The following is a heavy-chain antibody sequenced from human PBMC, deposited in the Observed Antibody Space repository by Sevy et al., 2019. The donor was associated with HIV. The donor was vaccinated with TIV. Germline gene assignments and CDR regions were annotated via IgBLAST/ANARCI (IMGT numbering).Heavy chain of an antibody. J-gene: IGHJ4*02. Sequence: GGSLRLSCTGSGFTFGDYAMSWFRQAPGRGLEWVGFIRSEAYGGTTAYAASVEGRFTISRDDSKSVAYLQMNSLKTVDTAVYYCTRDKNPPLDYWGQGTLVTVSS. V-gene: IGHV3-49*03. CDR1: GFTFGDYA. CDR2: IRSEAYGGTT. CDR3: TRDKNPPLDY.